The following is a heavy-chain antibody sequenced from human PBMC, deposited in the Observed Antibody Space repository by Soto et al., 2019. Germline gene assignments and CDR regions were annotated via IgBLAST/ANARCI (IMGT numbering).Heavy chain of an antibody. Sequence: QVQLQESGPGLVKPSQTLSLTCTVSGGSISSGGYYWSWIRQHPGKGLEWIGYIYYSGSTYYNPSLKSRVTISVDTSKNQFSLKLSSVTAADTGVYYCARAGNDFWSGYTYYYYYYMDVWGKGTTVTVSS. J-gene: IGHJ6*03. CDR1: GGSISSGGYY. D-gene: IGHD3-3*01. V-gene: IGHV4-31*03. CDR2: IYYSGST. CDR3: ARAGNDFWSGYTYYYYYYMDV.